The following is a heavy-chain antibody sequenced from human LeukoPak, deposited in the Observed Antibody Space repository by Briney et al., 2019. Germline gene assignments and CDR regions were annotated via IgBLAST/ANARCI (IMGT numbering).Heavy chain of an antibody. Sequence: GGSLRLSCAASGFSFSSYEMNWVRQAPGKGLEWVSYISFSGNSIYYADSVKGRLTISRDNAKNSLYLQMNSLRAEDTAVYYCARDRYCSTTSCSPTGLAYWGQGTLVTVSS. J-gene: IGHJ4*02. D-gene: IGHD2-2*01. CDR3: ARDRYCSTTSCSPTGLAY. CDR1: GFSFSSYE. CDR2: ISFSGNSI. V-gene: IGHV3-48*03.